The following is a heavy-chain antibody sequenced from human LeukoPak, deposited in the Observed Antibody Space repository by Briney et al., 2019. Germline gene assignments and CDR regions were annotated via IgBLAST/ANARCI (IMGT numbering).Heavy chain of an antibody. CDR3: ARGGISAAGPNDY. V-gene: IGHV7-4-1*02. CDR2: ININNGNS. Sequence: ASVKVSCKASGYTFPSYAMNWVRQAPGQRLEWMGWININNGNSKSAPGFTGRFVFSLDTSVSTTHLQINSLKAEDTAIYYCARGGISAAGPNDYWGQGTLVTVSS. D-gene: IGHD6-13*01. J-gene: IGHJ4*02. CDR1: GYTFPSYA.